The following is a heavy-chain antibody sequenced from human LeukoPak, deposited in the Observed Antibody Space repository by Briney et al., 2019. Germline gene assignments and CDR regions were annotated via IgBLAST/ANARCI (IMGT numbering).Heavy chain of an antibody. V-gene: IGHV4-34*01. CDR1: GGSFSGFY. CDR3: ARLGYNSSF. D-gene: IGHD6-13*01. Sequence: SETLSLTCAVSGGSFSGFYWSWIRQSPGKGLEWIGEYNHFGSTNYNPSLNDRVTISVDKSKNQFSLTLSSVTAADTAVYYCARLGYNSSFWGQGTLVTASS. CDR2: YNHFGST. J-gene: IGHJ4*02.